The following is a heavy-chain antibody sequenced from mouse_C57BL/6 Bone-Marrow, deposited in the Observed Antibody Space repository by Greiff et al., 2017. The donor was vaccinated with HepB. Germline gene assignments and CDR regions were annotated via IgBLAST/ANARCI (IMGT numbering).Heavy chain of an antibody. D-gene: IGHD2-4*01. V-gene: IGHV1-53*01. CDR3: ASVRNYYDFLALVAY. CDR2: INPSNGGT. CDR1: GYTFTSYW. Sequence: QVQLQQPGTELVKPGASVKLSCKASGYTFTSYWMHWVKQRHGQGLEWIGNINPSNGGTNYNEKFKSKATLTVDKSSSTAYMQLSSLTSEYSAVYYCASVRNYYDFLALVAYWGQGTLVTVSA. J-gene: IGHJ3*01.